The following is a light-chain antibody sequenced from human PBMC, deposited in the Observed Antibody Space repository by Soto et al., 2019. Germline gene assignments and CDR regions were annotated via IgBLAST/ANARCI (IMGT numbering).Light chain of an antibody. CDR1: NSDIGASKS. J-gene: IGLJ2*01. CDR2: EVT. V-gene: IGLV2-8*01. CDR3: GSKAGSNKHVV. Sequence: QSALTQPPSASGSPGQSVTISCAGSNSDIGASKSVSWYQQHPGKAPKLLISEVTKRPSGVPDRFSGSKSGNTASLTVSGLQAEDEADYSCGSKAGSNKHVVFGGGTKVTVL.